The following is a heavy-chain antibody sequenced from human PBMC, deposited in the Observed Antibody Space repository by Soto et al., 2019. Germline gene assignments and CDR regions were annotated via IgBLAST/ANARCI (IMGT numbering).Heavy chain of an antibody. Sequence: SVKVSCKASGVTFSSYAISWVRQAPGQGLEWMGGIIPILGTANYAQKFQGRVTITADKSTSTAYMELSSLRSEDTAVYYCARAREKTDYYYYGMDVWGQGTTVTVSS. CDR3: ARAREKTDYYYYGMDV. D-gene: IGHD1-26*01. CDR2: IIPILGTA. J-gene: IGHJ6*02. CDR1: GVTFSSYA. V-gene: IGHV1-69*10.